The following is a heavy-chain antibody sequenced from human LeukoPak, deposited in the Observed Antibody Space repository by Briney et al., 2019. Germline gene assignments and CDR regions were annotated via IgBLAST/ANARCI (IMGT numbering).Heavy chain of an antibody. J-gene: IGHJ5*02. CDR2: INHSGST. CDR1: GGSFSGYY. Sequence: SETLSRTCAVYGGSFSGYYWSWIRQPPGKGLEWIGEINHSGSTNYNPSLKSRVTISVDTSKNQFSLKLSSVTAADTAVYYCARAVVPAISLWWFDPWGQGTLVTVSS. CDR3: ARAVVPAISLWWFDP. V-gene: IGHV4-34*01. D-gene: IGHD2-2*01.